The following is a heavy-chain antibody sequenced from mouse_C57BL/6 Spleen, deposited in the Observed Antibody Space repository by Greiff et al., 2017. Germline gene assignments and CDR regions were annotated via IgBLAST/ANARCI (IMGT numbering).Heavy chain of an antibody. J-gene: IGHJ2*01. CDR3: ATGSFPFDD. D-gene: IGHD1-1*02. CDR2: IYPGSGST. V-gene: IGHV1-55*01. CDR1: GYTFTSYW. Sequence: QVQLQQPGAELVKPGASVKMSCKASGYTFTSYWITWVKQRPGQGLEWIGDIYPGSGSTNYNEKFKSKATLTVDTSTSTAYMQLSSLTSEDAAVYSCATGSFPFDDWGQGTTLTVSS.